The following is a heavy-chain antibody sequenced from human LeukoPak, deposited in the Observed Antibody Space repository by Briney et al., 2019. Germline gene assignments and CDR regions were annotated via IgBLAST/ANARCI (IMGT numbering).Heavy chain of an antibody. D-gene: IGHD3-3*01. V-gene: IGHV4-39*07. CDR3: ARGIFYPDY. CDR2: IYYSGST. CDR1: GGSISSYY. Sequence: SETLSLTCTVSGGSISSYYWSWIRQPPGKGLEWIGSIYYSGSTYYNPSLKSRVTISVDTSKNQFSLKLSSVTAADTAVYYCARGIFYPDYWGQGTLVTVSS. J-gene: IGHJ4*02.